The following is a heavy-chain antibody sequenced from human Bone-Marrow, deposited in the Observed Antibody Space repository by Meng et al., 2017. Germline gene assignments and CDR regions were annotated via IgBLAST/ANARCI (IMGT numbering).Heavy chain of an antibody. CDR1: GFTFSSYA. CDR2: ISGSGGST. V-gene: IGHV3-23*01. D-gene: IGHD1-26*01. J-gene: IGHJ4*02. CDR3: AKSLVWELPGTFDY. Sequence: GELWESGGGVVQPGRSLRLSCAASGFTFSSYAMSWVRQAPGKGLEWVSAISGSGGSTYYADSVKGRFTISRDNSKNTLYLQMNSLRAEDTAVYYCAKSLVWELPGTFDYWGQGTLVTVSS.